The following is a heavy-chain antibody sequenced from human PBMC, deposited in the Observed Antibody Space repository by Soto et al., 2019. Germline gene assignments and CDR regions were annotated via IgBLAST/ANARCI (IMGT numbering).Heavy chain of an antibody. CDR3: APLVVPTPVPKAASLDP. CDR2: SYSDGET. V-gene: IGHV3-66*01. Sequence: PWGSLRLPCAASGFTVSSNYMRWVRQAPGKRLECGSSSYSDGETFYADSVSGSFNISRDKSMESLFLHMTTLGNDDTDVYFCAPLVVPTPVPKAASLDPCSQGTRVTV. CDR1: GFTVSSNY. D-gene: IGHD2-15*01. J-gene: IGHJ5*02.